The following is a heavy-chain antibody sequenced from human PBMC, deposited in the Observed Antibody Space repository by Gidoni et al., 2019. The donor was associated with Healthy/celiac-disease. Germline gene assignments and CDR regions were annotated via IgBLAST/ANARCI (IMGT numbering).Heavy chain of an antibody. Sequence: QVTLKESGPALVKPTQTLTLTCTFSGFSLSTSGMRVSWIRQPSGKALEWLASIDWDDDKFYSTSLKTRRNISKDTSKNKVVLTMTNMDPVDTATYYCARTVAVTMVQGGYYYFDYWGQGTLVTVSS. CDR3: ARTVAVTMVQGGYYYFDY. J-gene: IGHJ4*02. V-gene: IGHV2-70*04. D-gene: IGHD3-10*01. CDR2: IDWDDDK. CDR1: GFSLSTSGMR.